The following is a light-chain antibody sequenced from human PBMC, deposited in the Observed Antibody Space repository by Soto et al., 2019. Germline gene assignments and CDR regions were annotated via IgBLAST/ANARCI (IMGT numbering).Light chain of an antibody. CDR3: SSYTSSSPYV. V-gene: IGLV2-14*01. CDR1: SSDVRGYNY. CDR2: EVS. J-gene: IGLJ1*01. Sequence: QSALTQPASVSGSPGQSITISCTGTSSDVRGYNYVSWYQQHPGKAPKLMIYEVSNRPSGVSNRFSGSKSGNTASLTISGLQAEDEADYYCSSYTSSSPYVLGTGTKVTVL.